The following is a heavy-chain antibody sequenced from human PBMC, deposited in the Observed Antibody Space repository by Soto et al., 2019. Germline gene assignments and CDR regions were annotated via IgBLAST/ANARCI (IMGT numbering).Heavy chain of an antibody. J-gene: IGHJ6*02. Sequence: QVQLLQSGAEVKNHGSSVKVSCKTSGGTFSNDVISWVRQAPGQGLEWMGGIIPIYGTTHYAQKFQGRVKLSADESTGTAYMELSSLRSEDTGVYYCARDGMGTIVGGMDVWGQGTTVTVSS. D-gene: IGHD7-27*01. CDR3: ARDGMGTIVGGMDV. CDR2: IIPIYGTT. CDR1: GGTFSNDV. V-gene: IGHV1-69*01.